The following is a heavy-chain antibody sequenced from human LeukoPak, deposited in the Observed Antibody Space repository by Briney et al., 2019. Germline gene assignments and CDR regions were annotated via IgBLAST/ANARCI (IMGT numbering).Heavy chain of an antibody. CDR1: GFTFSSYE. V-gene: IGHV3-48*03. J-gene: IGHJ4*02. CDR3: ARVGSGWYFDY. D-gene: IGHD6-19*01. CDR2: ISSSGSTI. Sequence: VGSLRLSCAASGFTFSSYEMNWVRQAPGKGLEWVSYISSSGSTIYYADSGKGRFTISRDNVKNSLYLQMNSLRAEDTAVYYCARVGSGWYFDYWGQGTLVTVSS.